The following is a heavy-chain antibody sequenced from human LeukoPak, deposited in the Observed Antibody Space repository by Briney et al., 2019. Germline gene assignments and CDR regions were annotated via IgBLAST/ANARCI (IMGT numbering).Heavy chain of an antibody. CDR2: IYYSGST. V-gene: IGHV4-59*08. D-gene: IGHD3-9*01. CDR3: ARHERGSYYDILTGYYNVADAFDI. CDR1: GFTFSDYY. Sequence: PGGSLRLSCAASGFTFSDYYMSWIRQPPGKGLEWIGYIYYSGSTSCNPSLKSRVTISVDTSKNQFSLQLNSVTAADTAVYYCARHERGSYYDILTGYYNVADAFDIWGQGTMVTVSS. J-gene: IGHJ3*02.